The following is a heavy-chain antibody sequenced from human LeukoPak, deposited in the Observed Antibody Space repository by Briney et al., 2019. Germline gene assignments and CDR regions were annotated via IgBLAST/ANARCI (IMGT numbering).Heavy chain of an antibody. V-gene: IGHV3-66*01. CDR2: IYSGGST. D-gene: IGHD3-10*01. CDR3: ARDYYYGRGDY. CDR1: GFTFSSYG. J-gene: IGHJ4*02. Sequence: GGSLRLSCAASGFTFSSYGMTWVRQAPGKGLEWVSVIYSGGSTYYADSVKGRFTISRDNSKNTLYLQMNSLRAEDTAVYYCARDYYYGRGDYWGQGTLVTVSS.